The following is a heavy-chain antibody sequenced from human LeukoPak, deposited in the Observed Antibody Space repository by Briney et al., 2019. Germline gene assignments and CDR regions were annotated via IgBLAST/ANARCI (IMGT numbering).Heavy chain of an antibody. J-gene: IGHJ4*02. CDR1: GYSFTSNY. CDR3: ARDQEAFDY. CDR2: IYPKDGST. V-gene: IGHV1-46*01. Sequence: ASVKVSCKASGYSFTSNYIHWVRQAPGQGLEWMGMIYPKDGSTSYAQKFQGRVTVTRDTSTSTVHMGLSGLRSEDTAVYYCARDQEAFDYWGQGTLVTVSS.